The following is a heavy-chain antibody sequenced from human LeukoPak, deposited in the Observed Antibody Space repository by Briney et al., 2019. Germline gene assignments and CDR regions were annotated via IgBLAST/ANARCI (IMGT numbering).Heavy chain of an antibody. CDR2: IKSKTDGGTT. CDR3: ARAYGDSNYHYYGMDV. CDR1: GFTFSNAW. Sequence: GGSLRLSCAASGFTFSNAWMSWVRQAPGKGLEWVGRIKSKTDGGTTDYAAPVKGRFTISRDDSKNTLFLQMNSLKTEDTAVYYCARAYGDSNYHYYGMDVWGQGTTVTVSS. V-gene: IGHV3-15*01. D-gene: IGHD4-17*01. J-gene: IGHJ6*02.